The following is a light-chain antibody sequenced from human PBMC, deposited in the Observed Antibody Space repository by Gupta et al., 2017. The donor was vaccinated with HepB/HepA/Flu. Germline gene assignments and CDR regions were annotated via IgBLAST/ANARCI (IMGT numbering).Light chain of an antibody. Sequence: QSVLTQPPSVSAAPGQKVTISCSGSSSNIGKNYVSWYQQLPGTAPKLLIYDNNKRPSGIPDRFSGSKSGTSATLGITGLQTGDEADYYCGTWDSSWNAGVFGGGTKLTVL. J-gene: IGLJ2*01. CDR3: GTWDSSWNAGV. V-gene: IGLV1-51*01. CDR2: DNN. CDR1: SSNIGKNY.